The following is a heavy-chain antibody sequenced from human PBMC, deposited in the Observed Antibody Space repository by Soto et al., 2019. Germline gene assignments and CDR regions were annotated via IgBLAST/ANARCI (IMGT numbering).Heavy chain of an antibody. CDR3: ARGDSSGWLYWFDP. J-gene: IGHJ5*02. D-gene: IGHD6-19*01. V-gene: IGHV4-39*01. CDR2: IYYSGST. Sequence: SETLSLTCTVSGGSISSSSYYWGWIRQPPGKGLEWIGSIYYSGSTYYNPSLKSRVTISVDTSKNQFSLKLSSVTAADTAVYYCARGDSSGWLYWFDPWGQGTLVTVSS. CDR1: GGSISSSSYY.